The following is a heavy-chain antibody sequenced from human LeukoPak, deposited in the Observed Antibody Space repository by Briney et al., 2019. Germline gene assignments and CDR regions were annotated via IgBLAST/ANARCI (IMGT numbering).Heavy chain of an antibody. D-gene: IGHD6-13*01. CDR3: AKDRASSWQGSFDY. V-gene: IGHV3-11*01. CDR1: GFTFSDYY. J-gene: IGHJ4*02. Sequence: GGSLRLSCAASGFTFSDYYMSWIRQAPGKGLEWVSYISSSGSTIYYADSVKGRFTISRDNAKNSLYLQMNSLRAEDTALYYCAKDRASSWQGSFDYWGQGTLVTVSS. CDR2: ISSSGSTI.